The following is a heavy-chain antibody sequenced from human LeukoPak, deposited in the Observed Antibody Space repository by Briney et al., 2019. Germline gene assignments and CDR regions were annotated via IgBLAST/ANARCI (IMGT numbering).Heavy chain of an antibody. CDR1: GIAFSTYA. CDR2: VSESGEIT. Sequence: GGSLRLSCAASGIAFSTYAMSWVRQAPGKGLEWVSVVSESGEITHYADSVKGRFTISRDNSKNTLYLQMNSLRAEDTAVYYCAKDIYYDSSGYYSWGQGTLVTVSS. J-gene: IGHJ4*02. D-gene: IGHD3-22*01. CDR3: AKDIYYDSSGYYS. V-gene: IGHV3-23*01.